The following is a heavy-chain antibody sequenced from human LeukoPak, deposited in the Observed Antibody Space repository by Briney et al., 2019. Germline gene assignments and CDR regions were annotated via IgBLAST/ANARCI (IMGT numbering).Heavy chain of an antibody. CDR2: ISGSGGST. V-gene: IGHV3-23*01. CDR3: AKDLYDSSGYYYLFDY. Sequence: GGSRRLSCAASGFTFSSYAMSWVRQAPGKLLEWVSAISGSGGSTYYADSVKGRFTISRDNSKNTLYLQMNSLRAEDTAVYYCAKDLYDSSGYYYLFDYWGQGTLVTVSS. CDR1: GFTFSSYA. D-gene: IGHD3-22*01. J-gene: IGHJ4*02.